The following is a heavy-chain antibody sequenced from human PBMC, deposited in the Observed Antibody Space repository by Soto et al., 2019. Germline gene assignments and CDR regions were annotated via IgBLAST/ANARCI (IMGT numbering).Heavy chain of an antibody. Sequence: GESLKISCKGSGYSFRNNWITWVRQMPGEGLEWMGRIDPSDSYTNYSPSFQGHVTISADKSISTAYLQWSSLKASDTAMYYCARGIAARPDYYGMDVWGQGTTVTVSS. V-gene: IGHV5-10-1*01. CDR1: GYSFRNNW. D-gene: IGHD6-6*01. CDR3: ARGIAARPDYYGMDV. J-gene: IGHJ6*02. CDR2: IDPSDSYT.